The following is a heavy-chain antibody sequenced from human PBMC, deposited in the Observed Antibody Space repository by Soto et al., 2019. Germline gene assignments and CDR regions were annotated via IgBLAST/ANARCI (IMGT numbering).Heavy chain of an antibody. D-gene: IGHD6-13*01. CDR2: IIPIFGTA. CDR3: ARMSRIADTTFDP. CDR1: GGTFSSYA. J-gene: IGHJ5*02. Sequence: GASVKVSCKASGGTFSSYAISWVLQAPGQGLEWMGGIIPIFGTANYAQKFQGRVTITADKSTSTAYMELSSLRSEDTAVYYCARMSRIADTTFDPWGQGTLVTVSS. V-gene: IGHV1-69*06.